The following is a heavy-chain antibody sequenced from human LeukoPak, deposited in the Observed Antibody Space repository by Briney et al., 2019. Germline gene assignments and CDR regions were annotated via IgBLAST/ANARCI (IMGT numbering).Heavy chain of an antibody. CDR3: ARLLIAAANY. CDR1: GGSISSSSYY. V-gene: IGHV4-39*01. J-gene: IGHJ4*02. CDR2: IYYSGST. D-gene: IGHD6-13*01. Sequence: PSETLSLTCTVSGGSISSSSYYWGLIRQPPGTGLEWIGSIYYSGSTYYNPSLKSRVTISADTSKNQFSLKLSSVTAADTAVYYCARLLIAAANYWGQGTLVTVSS.